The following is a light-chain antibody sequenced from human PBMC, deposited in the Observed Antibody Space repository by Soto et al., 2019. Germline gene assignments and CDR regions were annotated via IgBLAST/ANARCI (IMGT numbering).Light chain of an antibody. V-gene: IGKV1-5*01. Sequence: DIQMTQSPSTLSASLKGRVTITCRASQTISTSLAWYQQKPGKAPKLLIYAASTLQRGVPSKFSGSGSGTDFTLTISSLQPDDFATYFCQHYYTYPWTFSQGT. J-gene: IGKJ1*01. CDR3: QHYYTYPWT. CDR1: QTISTS. CDR2: AAS.